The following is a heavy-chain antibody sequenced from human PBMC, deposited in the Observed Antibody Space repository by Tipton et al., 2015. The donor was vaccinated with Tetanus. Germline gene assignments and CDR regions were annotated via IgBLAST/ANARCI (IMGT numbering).Heavy chain of an antibody. CDR1: DESISSSSYY. J-gene: IGHJ3*02. Sequence: GLVKPSETLSLTCTVSDESISSSSYYWGWIRHHPGRGLEWIASMSNSGTSYNNPSFRSRVTISVDTSKNQFSLKLNSVTAADTAVYYCARRGDYVFYYESSGYLWGAAFDIWGQGTMVSVSA. V-gene: IGHV4-39*01. D-gene: IGHD3-22*01. CDR2: MSNSGTS. CDR3: ARRGDYVFYYESSGYLWGAAFDI.